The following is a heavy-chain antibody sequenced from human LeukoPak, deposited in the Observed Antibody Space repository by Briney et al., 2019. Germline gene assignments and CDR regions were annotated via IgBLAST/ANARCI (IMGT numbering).Heavy chain of an antibody. CDR1: GFTVSSNY. D-gene: IGHD6-19*01. Sequence: GGSLRLSCAASGFTVSSNYMSWVRQAPGKGLEWVSVIYSGGSTYYADSVKGRFTISRDNSKNTVYLQMSSLRAEDTAVYYCARGIQWLVPDRWGQGTLVTVSS. J-gene: IGHJ5*02. CDR2: IYSGGST. CDR3: ARGIQWLVPDR. V-gene: IGHV3-53*01.